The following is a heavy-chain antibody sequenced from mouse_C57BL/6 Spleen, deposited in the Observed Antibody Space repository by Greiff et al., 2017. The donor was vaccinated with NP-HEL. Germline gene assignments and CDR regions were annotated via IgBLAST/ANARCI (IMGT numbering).Heavy chain of an antibody. Sequence: VKLMESGAELVKPGASVKMSCKASGYAFSSDWMNWVKQRPGKGLEWIGQIYPGDGDTKYNGKFKGKATLTADKSSSTAYMQLSSLTSEDSAVYFSACSTVVATDYWGQGTTLTVSS. V-gene: IGHV1-80*01. CDR1: GYAFSSDW. D-gene: IGHD1-1*01. CDR2: IYPGDGDT. CDR3: ACSTVVATDY. J-gene: IGHJ2*01.